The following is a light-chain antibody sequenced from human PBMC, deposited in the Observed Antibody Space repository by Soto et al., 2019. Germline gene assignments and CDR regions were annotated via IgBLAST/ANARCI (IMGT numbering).Light chain of an antibody. CDR3: QQSLSIPYT. CDR1: QTISTY. Sequence: DIQMTQSPSSLSASVGDRVTITCRASQTISTYLNWYQQKPGKAPKLLIYAASSLQSAVPSSFRGSGSGTDFTLTISSLQPEDFATDYWQQSLSIPYTFGQGTKLEIK. J-gene: IGKJ2*01. V-gene: IGKV1-39*01. CDR2: AAS.